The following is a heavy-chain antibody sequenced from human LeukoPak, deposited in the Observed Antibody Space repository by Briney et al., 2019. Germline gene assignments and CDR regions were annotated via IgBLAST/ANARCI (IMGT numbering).Heavy chain of an antibody. D-gene: IGHD3-22*01. J-gene: IGHJ4*02. V-gene: IGHV4-34*01. Sequence: SETLSLTCAVYGGSFSGYYWSWIRQPPGKGLEWIGEINHSGSTNYNPSLKSRVTISVDTSKNQFSLKLSSVTAADTAVYYCARGRGRYYYDSSGYNPFDYWGQGTLVTVSS. CDR1: GGSFSGYY. CDR3: ARGRGRYYYDSSGYNPFDY. CDR2: INHSGST.